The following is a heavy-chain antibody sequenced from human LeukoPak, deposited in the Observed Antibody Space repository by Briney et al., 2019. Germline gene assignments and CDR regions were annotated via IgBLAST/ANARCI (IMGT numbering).Heavy chain of an antibody. D-gene: IGHD3-3*01. CDR3: ARAYDFWSGYSPYYYGMDV. V-gene: IGHV3-66*01. Sequence: GGSLRLSCAASGFTVIDNYMTWVRQAPGKGLEWVSVIYSGSSAYYADSVKGRFTISRDNSKNTLYLQMNSLRDEDTAVYYCARAYDFWSGYSPYYYGMDVWGQGTTVTVSS. CDR2: IYSGSSA. CDR1: GFTVIDNY. J-gene: IGHJ6*02.